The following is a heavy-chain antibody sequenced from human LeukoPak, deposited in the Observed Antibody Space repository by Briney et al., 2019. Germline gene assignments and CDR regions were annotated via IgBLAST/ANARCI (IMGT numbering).Heavy chain of an antibody. D-gene: IGHD2-2*01. J-gene: IGHJ6*02. CDR3: ARDCSSTSCYDNYYYYGMDV. CDR2: ISAYNGNT. Sequence: ASVKVSCKASGYTFTSYGISWVRQAPGQGLEWMGWISAYNGNTNYAQKLQGGVTMTTDTSTSTAYMELRSLRSDDTAVYYCARDCSSTSCYDNYYYYGMDVWGQGTTVTVSS. CDR1: GYTFTSYG. V-gene: IGHV1-18*01.